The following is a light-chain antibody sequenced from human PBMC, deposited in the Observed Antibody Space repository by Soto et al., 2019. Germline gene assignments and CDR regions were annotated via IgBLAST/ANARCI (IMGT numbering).Light chain of an antibody. CDR1: QGIRSW. J-gene: IGKJ1*01. CDR3: HQSNSFPPT. V-gene: IGKV1-12*01. Sequence: DIQMTQSPSSVSASVGDRVTITCRASQGIRSWLAWYQQKPGKSPKLLIYAASSLQSGVPSRFSGSGSGTDVTLTISSLQPEDFATYYCHQSNSFPPTFGRGTKVEIK. CDR2: AAS.